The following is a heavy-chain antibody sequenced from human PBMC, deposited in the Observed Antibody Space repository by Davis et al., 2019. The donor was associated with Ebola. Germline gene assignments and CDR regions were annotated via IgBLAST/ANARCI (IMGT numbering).Heavy chain of an antibody. CDR3: AKDRAAVADWYFDL. J-gene: IGHJ2*01. Sequence: GESLKISCAASGFVFSSYVMSWVRRAPGKGLEWVSGISGGGRSADYGDSVKGRFTISRDNSKNTVYLQMNGLRAEDTAVYYCAKDRAAVADWYFDLWGRGTLVTVSS. V-gene: IGHV3-23*01. CDR1: GFVFSSYV. D-gene: IGHD6-19*01. CDR2: ISGGGRSA.